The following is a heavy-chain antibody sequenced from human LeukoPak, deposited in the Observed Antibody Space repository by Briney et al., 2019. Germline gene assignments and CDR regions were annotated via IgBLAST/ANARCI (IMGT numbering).Heavy chain of an antibody. J-gene: IGHJ3*02. CDR2: INSDGSST. CDR1: GFTFSNYW. Sequence: PGGSLRLSCAASGFTFSNYWMHWVRQVPGKGLVWVSRINSDGSSTNYADSVKGRFTISRDNAKNTLYLQMNSLRAEDTAAYYCARAFTAGWLQDAFDIWGQGTMVAVSS. V-gene: IGHV3-74*01. D-gene: IGHD5-24*01. CDR3: ARAFTAGWLQDAFDI.